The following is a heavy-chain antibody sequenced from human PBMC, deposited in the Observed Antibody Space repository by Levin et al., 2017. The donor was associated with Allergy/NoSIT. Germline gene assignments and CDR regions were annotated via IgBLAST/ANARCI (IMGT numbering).Heavy chain of an antibody. V-gene: IGHV3-7*01. CDR2: IKQDGSEK. D-gene: IGHD2-2*01. CDR1: GFTFSSYW. CDR3: ACSSTRYNGGAFDY. J-gene: IGHJ4*02. Sequence: PGGSLRLSCAASGFTFSSYWMSWVRQAPGKGLEWVANIKQDGSEKYYVDSVKGRFTISRDNAKNSLYLQMNSLRAEDTAVYYCACSSTRYNGGAFDYWGQGTLVTVSS.